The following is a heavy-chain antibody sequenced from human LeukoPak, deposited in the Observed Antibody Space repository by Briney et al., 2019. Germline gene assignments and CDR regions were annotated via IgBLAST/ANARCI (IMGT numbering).Heavy chain of an antibody. CDR3: ARQAGTFNWFDP. CDR1: GGPISSSDYY. Sequence: KPSETLSLTFTVSGGPISSSDYYWGWIRQPPGKGLEWIGSMYYTGTTYDNPSLKSRVTISVDTSKNQFSLRLSSVTAADTAVYYCARQAGTFNWFDPWGQGTLVTVSS. J-gene: IGHJ5*02. D-gene: IGHD6-19*01. V-gene: IGHV4-39*01. CDR2: MYYTGTT.